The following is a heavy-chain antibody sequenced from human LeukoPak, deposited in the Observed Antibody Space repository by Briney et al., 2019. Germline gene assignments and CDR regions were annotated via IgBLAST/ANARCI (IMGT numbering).Heavy chain of an antibody. CDR3: ARGGWSGYSYGSEPEKYFDY. Sequence: ASVKVSCKASGYTFTSYDINWVRQATGQGLEWMGWMNPNSGNTGYAQKFQGRVTITRNTSISTAYMELSSLRSDDTAVYYCARGGWSGYSYGSEPEKYFDYWGQGTLVTVSS. J-gene: IGHJ4*02. V-gene: IGHV1-8*03. D-gene: IGHD5-18*01. CDR2: MNPNSGNT. CDR1: GYTFTSYD.